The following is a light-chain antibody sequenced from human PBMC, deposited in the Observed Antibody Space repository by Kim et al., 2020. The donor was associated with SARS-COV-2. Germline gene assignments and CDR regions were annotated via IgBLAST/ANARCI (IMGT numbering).Light chain of an antibody. J-gene: IGKJ2*01. V-gene: IGKV3-20*01. Sequence: EVVLTQSPGTLSLSPGERATLSCRASQSVTSNFLAWYQRKPGQAPRLLISNGSNRATDIPDRFSGSGSGTDFTLTISSLEPEDFAVYYCQQYVSSPYTFGLGTKLEI. CDR2: NGS. CDR3: QQYVSSPYT. CDR1: QSVTSNF.